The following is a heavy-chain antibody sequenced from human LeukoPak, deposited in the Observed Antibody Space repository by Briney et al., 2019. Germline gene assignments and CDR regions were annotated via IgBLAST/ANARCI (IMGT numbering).Heavy chain of an antibody. J-gene: IGHJ6*03. Sequence: SVKVSCKASGGTISSHAINWVRQAPGQGLEWMGGIIPIFDTANYAQKFQGRVTMTRDMSTSTVYMELSSLRSEDTAVYYCARGRYNWNDGYYYYYMDVWGKGTTVTVSS. D-gene: IGHD1-1*01. CDR1: GGTISSHA. CDR2: IIPIFDTA. V-gene: IGHV1-69*05. CDR3: ARGRYNWNDGYYYYYMDV.